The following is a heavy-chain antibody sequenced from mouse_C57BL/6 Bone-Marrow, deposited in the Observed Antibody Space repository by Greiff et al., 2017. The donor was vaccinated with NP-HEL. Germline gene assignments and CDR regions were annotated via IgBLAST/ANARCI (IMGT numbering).Heavy chain of an antibody. CDR3: TRRGWLLLHWYFDV. CDR1: GYTFTDYE. Sequence: VQLQQSGAELVRPGASVTLSCKASGYTFTDYEMHWVKQTPVHGLEWIGAIDPETGGTAYNQKFKGKAILTADKSSSTAYMELRSLTSEDSAVYYCTRRGWLLLHWYFDVWGTGTTVTVSS. V-gene: IGHV1-15*01. J-gene: IGHJ1*03. CDR2: IDPETGGT. D-gene: IGHD2-3*01.